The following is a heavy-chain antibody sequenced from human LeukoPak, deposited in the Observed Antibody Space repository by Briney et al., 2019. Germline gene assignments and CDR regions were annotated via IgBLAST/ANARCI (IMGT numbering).Heavy chain of an antibody. D-gene: IGHD6-19*01. CDR1: GGSISSYY. CDR3: ARGNLAVAGPLNY. CDR2: IYYSGST. Sequence: SETLSLTCTVSGGSISSYYWRWIRQPPGKGLEWIGYIYYSGSTNYNPSLKSRVTISVDTSKNQFSLKLSSVTAADTAVYYCARGNLAVAGPLNYWGQGTLVTVSS. V-gene: IGHV4-59*01. J-gene: IGHJ4*02.